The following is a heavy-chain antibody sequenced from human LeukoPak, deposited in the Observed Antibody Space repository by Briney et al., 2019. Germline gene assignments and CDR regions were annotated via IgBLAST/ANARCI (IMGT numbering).Heavy chain of an antibody. CDR2: ISCSGGST. CDR3: AKKGRSDFWSGIRADYYYDYMDV. Sequence: GGSLRLFCGASGFPFSSYAMRWLRQARGKGLEWVSSISCSGGSTYYAHREKRLYTISRDNYNNTVYVQIHSLRAEDAAVYYCAKKGRSDFWSGIRADYYYDYMDVWGKGTTVTVSS. CDR1: GFPFSSYA. J-gene: IGHJ6*03. V-gene: IGHV3-23*01. D-gene: IGHD3-3*01.